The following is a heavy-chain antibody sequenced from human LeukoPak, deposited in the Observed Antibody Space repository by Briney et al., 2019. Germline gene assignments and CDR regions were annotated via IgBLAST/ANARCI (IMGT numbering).Heavy chain of an antibody. CDR1: GGSISSYY. D-gene: IGHD5-18*01. CDR2: IYYSGST. Sequence: PSETLSLTCTVSGGSISSYYWSWIRQPPGKGLEWIGYIYYSGSTYYNPSLKSRVTISVDTSKNQFSLKLSSVTAADTAVYYCARTSKGVNSYGYADYWGQGTLVTVSS. V-gene: IGHV4-59*06. CDR3: ARTSKGVNSYGYADY. J-gene: IGHJ4*02.